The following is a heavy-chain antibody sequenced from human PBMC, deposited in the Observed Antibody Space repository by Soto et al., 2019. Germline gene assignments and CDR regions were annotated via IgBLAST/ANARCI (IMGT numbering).Heavy chain of an antibody. V-gene: IGHV3-48*01. J-gene: IGHJ5*02. CDR1: GFTFSSYS. D-gene: IGHD6-13*01. CDR2: ISSSSSTI. Sequence: EEQLVESGGGLVQPGGSLRLSCAASGFTFSSYSMNWVRQAPGKGLEWVSYISSSSSTIYYADSVKGRFTISRDDAKNSLYLQMNSLRAEDTALYYCARDLQQLVPYWFDPWGQGTLVTVSS. CDR3: ARDLQQLVPYWFDP.